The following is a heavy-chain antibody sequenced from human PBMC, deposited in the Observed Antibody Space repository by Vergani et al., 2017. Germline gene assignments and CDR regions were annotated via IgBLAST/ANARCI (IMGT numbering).Heavy chain of an antibody. CDR3: TRGHDSSGYYYDY. CDR1: GGPLSCRGYS. CDR2: TYHSGST. J-gene: IGHJ4*02. Sequence: QLQLHESGSGLVKPSQTLSLPCAVSGGPLSCRGYSWSWIRQPPGKGLEWIGYTYHSGSTYYNPSLKSRVAISVDRSKNQFSLKLSSVTAAEKAVYYCTRGHDSSGYYYDYWGQGTLVTVSS. V-gene: IGHV4-30-2*01. D-gene: IGHD3-22*01.